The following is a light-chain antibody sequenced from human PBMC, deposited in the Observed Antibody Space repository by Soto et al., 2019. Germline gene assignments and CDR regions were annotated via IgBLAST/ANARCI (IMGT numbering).Light chain of an antibody. J-gene: IGLJ2*01. CDR2: EVS. CDR3: CSYAGSSTL. Sequence: QSALTQPASVSGSPGQSITISCTGASSDVGSYNLVSWYQQHPGKAPKLMIYEVSKRPSGVSNRFSGSKSGNTASLTISGLQAEDEADYYCCSYAGSSTLFGRGTKVTVL. V-gene: IGLV2-23*02. CDR1: SSDVGSYNL.